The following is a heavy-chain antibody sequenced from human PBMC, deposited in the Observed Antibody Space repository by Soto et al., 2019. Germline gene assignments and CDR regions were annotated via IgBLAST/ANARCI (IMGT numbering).Heavy chain of an antibody. CDR1: GGSISSSSSY. Sequence: LQLQESGPGLAKPSETLSLTCRVSGGSISSSSSYWGWIRQSPGKGLEWIGNIYYNGTTYYNPSLKSRVTISVDTSKNQFSLKLSSVTAADTAVYYCAREFIAVAGFDAFDIWGQGTMVTVSA. V-gene: IGHV4-39*01. CDR3: AREFIAVAGFDAFDI. J-gene: IGHJ3*02. CDR2: IYYNGTT. D-gene: IGHD6-19*01.